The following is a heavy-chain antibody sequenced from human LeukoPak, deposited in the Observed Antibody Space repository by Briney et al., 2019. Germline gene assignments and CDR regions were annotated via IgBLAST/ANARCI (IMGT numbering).Heavy chain of an antibody. J-gene: IGHJ4*02. D-gene: IGHD5-12*01. V-gene: IGHV3-23*01. CDR1: GFTFSAHS. Sequence: SGVSLTLSCAASGFTFSAHSMIWVRQAPGKGLEWVSGISPSADATFYADSVKSRLTISRDNSKNTVHLQRNSLRAEDTAVYYCTKWSGYGDSGGQGTLVTVS. CDR3: TKWSGYGDS. CDR2: ISPSADAT.